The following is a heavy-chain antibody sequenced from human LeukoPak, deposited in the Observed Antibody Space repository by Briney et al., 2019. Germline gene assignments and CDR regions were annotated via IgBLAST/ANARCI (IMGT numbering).Heavy chain of an antibody. CDR3: ARTKKVDHGDYENYFDY. CDR1: GGSFSGYY. Sequence: PSETLSLTCAVYGGSFSGYYWSWIRQPPGKGLEWIGEFNHSGSKSRVTISIDTSKNQFSLKLSSVTAADTAVYYCARTKKVDHGDYENYFDYWGQGTLVTVSS. V-gene: IGHV4-34*01. J-gene: IGHJ4*02. CDR2: FNHSGS. D-gene: IGHD4-17*01.